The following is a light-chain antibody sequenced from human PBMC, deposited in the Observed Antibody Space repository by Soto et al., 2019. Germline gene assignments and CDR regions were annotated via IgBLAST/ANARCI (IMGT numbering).Light chain of an antibody. J-gene: IGKJ1*01. V-gene: IGKV3-20*01. Sequence: EVELTQSPGTLSLSPGERATLSCRASQSVSSIHLAWYQQKRGQAPRPLIYDTSTRATSIPDRFSGSGSGTDFTLTISRLEPEDFAVYHCQQYGASPWTFGQGTKVEVK. CDR2: DTS. CDR3: QQYGASPWT. CDR1: QSVSSIH.